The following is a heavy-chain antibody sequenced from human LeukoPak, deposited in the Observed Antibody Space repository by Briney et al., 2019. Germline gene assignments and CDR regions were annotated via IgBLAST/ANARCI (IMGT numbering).Heavy chain of an antibody. Sequence: SETLSLTCTVSGGSISSDYWSWIRQPPGKGLEWIGYIYYSGSTNYNPSLKSRVTISVDTSKNQFSLKLSSVTAADTAVYYCARRRSGACDYWGQGTLVTVSS. CDR1: GGSISSDY. D-gene: IGHD7-27*01. J-gene: IGHJ4*02. V-gene: IGHV4-59*08. CDR3: ARRRSGACDY. CDR2: IYYSGST.